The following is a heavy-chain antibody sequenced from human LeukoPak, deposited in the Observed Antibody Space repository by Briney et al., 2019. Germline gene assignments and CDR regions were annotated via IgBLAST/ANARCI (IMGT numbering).Heavy chain of an antibody. CDR1: GGSYSGYY. CDR3: ARVDAITMVRGVINWFDP. D-gene: IGHD3-10*01. V-gene: IGHV4-34*01. Sequence: SETLSLTCAVYGGSYSGYYWNWIRQPPGKGLEWIGEINHSGSTKYNPSLKSRVTISVDTSKNQFSLKLSSVTAADTAVYYCARVDAITMVRGVINWFDPWGQGTLVTVSS. J-gene: IGHJ5*02. CDR2: INHSGST.